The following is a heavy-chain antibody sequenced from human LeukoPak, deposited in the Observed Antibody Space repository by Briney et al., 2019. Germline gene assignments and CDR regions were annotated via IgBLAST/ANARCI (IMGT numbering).Heavy chain of an antibody. V-gene: IGHV4-59*08. CDR3: ARAEYTLSLDY. CDR1: GGSISSYY. D-gene: IGHD6-6*01. CDR2: MYYNERT. Sequence: TSETLSLTCTVSGGSISSYYWSWIRQPPGKGLEWIGYMYYNERTNYNPSLKSRVTISVDTSKNQFSLKLSSVTAADTAVFYCARAEYTLSLDYWGQGILVTVSS. J-gene: IGHJ4*02.